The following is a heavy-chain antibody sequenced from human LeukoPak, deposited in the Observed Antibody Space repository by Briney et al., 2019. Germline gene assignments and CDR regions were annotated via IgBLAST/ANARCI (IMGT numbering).Heavy chain of an antibody. CDR2: IKQDGSEK. J-gene: IGHJ4*02. CDR1: GFNSSSYW. CDR3: AKEIYFGSGSYPDY. V-gene: IGHV3-7*01. D-gene: IGHD3-10*01. Sequence: SGGSLRLSCAASGFNSSSYWMSWVRQAPGKGLEGVANIKQDGSEKFYVDSVKGRFTISRDNAKNSLYLQMNSLRTEDTAVYYCAKEIYFGSGSYPDYWGQGTLVTVSS.